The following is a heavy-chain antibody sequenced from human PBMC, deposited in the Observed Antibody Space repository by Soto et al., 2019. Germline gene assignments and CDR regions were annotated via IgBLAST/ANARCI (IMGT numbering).Heavy chain of an antibody. J-gene: IGHJ5*02. CDR3: AKAYYGSGSYYKTHNNLKYNWFDP. V-gene: IGHV3-23*01. CDR2: ISGSGGST. D-gene: IGHD3-10*01. Sequence: PGGSLRLSCAASGFTFSSYAMSWGGQPPGKGLEWVSAISGSGGSTYYADAVKGRFTISRDNSKNTLYLQMNSLRSEDTDVYYCAKAYYGSGSYYKTHNNLKYNWFDPWGQGTLVTVSS. CDR1: GFTFSSYA.